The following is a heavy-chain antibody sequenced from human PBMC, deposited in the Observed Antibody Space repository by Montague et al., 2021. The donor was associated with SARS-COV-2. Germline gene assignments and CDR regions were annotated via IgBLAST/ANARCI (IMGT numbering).Heavy chain of an antibody. J-gene: IGHJ6*02. V-gene: IGHV4-59*12. CDR2: TSYSGST. CDR3: ARWGEYYDSPYYYYAMGV. Sequence: SETLSLTCTVSGGSISPYYWGWIRQSPGKGLECIGYTSYSGSTDYNPSLKSRVTISIDTSKNQFSLKLSSATAADTAVYYCARWGEYYDSPYYYYAMGVWGQGTTVTVSS. CDR1: GGSISPYY. D-gene: IGHD3-3*01.